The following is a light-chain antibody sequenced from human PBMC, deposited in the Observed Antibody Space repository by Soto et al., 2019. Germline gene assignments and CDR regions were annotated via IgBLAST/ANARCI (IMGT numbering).Light chain of an antibody. CDR3: QQYNNWPYT. Sequence: EIVMTQSPATLSVSPGERATLSCRASQSVSSNLAWYQQKPGQAPRLLIYGASTRATGIPARFSGSGSGTEFTLTIRSLQSEDFAVYYCQQYNNWPYTFGQGNKLEIK. V-gene: IGKV3-15*01. CDR2: GAS. J-gene: IGKJ2*01. CDR1: QSVSSN.